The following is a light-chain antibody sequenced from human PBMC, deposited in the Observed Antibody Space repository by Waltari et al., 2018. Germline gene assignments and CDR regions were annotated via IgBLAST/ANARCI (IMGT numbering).Light chain of an antibody. J-gene: IGKJ4*01. CDR1: HGISTS. CDR3: QQLSSYPLA. V-gene: IGKV1-9*01. CDR2: AAS. Sequence: DIQLTQSPAFLSVSVGDSVTITCRASHGISTSLARYQQKPGKAPKLLIYAASTLQSGVPSRFSGSGSGTEFTLTVTSLQPEDFATYYCQQLSSYPLAFGGGTKVEVK.